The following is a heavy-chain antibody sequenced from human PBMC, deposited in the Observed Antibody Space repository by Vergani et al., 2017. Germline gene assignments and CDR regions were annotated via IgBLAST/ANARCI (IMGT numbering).Heavy chain of an antibody. CDR2: ISYDGSNK. D-gene: IGHD6-13*01. CDR3: AKTVSSSWVDY. J-gene: IGHJ4*02. V-gene: IGHV3-30*18. CDR1: GFTFSSYG. Sequence: VQLVESGGGLVQPGGSLRLSCAASGFTFSSYGMHWVRQAPGKGLEWVAVISYDGSNKYYADSVKGRFTISRDNSKNTLYLQMNSLRAEDTAVYYCAKTVSSSWVDYWGQGTLVTVSS.